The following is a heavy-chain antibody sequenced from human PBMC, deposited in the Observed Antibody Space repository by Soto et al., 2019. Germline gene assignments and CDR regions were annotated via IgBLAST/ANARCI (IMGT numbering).Heavy chain of an antibody. D-gene: IGHD2-15*01. CDR3: AHRRIGDFDY. J-gene: IGHJ4*02. Sequence: QITLKESGPPLVKPTQTLTLTCTFSGFSLTTSGVGVGWIRQPPGKALEWLALIFWDDDKRYSPSLKTRLSITKDTSKNQVVLTMTNMDPVDTGTYYCAHRRIGDFDYWGQGTLVTVSS. V-gene: IGHV2-5*02. CDR2: IFWDDDK. CDR1: GFSLTTSGVG.